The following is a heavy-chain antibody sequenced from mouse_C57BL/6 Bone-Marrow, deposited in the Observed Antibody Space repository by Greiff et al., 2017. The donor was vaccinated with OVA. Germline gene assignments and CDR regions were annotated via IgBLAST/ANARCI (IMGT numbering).Heavy chain of an antibody. CDR3: ARGAQATGYFDY. D-gene: IGHD3-2*02. CDR1: GYTFTSYW. Sequence: QVQLQQSGAELVMPGASVKLSCKASGYTFTSYWMHWVKQRPGQGLEWIGEIDPSDSYTNYNQKFKGKSTLTVDKSSSTAYMQLSSLTSEDSAVYYCARGAQATGYFDYWGQGTTLTVSS. V-gene: IGHV1-69*01. CDR2: IDPSDSYT. J-gene: IGHJ2*01.